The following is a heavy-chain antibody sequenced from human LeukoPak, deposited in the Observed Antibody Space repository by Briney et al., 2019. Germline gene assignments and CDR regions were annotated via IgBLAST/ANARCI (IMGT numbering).Heavy chain of an antibody. CDR3: ARASWYGAYYYYYYMDV. D-gene: IGHD6-13*01. CDR2: INPSGGST. Sequence: ASVKVSCKASGYTFTSYYMHWVRQAPGQGLEWMGIINPSGGSTSYAQKFQGRVTMTRDMSTSTVYMELSSLRSEDTAVYYCARASWYGAYYYYYYMDVWGKGTTVTVSS. J-gene: IGHJ6*03. V-gene: IGHV1-46*01. CDR1: GYTFTSYY.